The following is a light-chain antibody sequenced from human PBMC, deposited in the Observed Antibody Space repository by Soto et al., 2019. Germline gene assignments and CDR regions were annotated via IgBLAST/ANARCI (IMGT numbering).Light chain of an antibody. V-gene: IGLV1-40*01. CDR2: GNS. CDR3: QSYDSSLNGWV. J-gene: IGLJ1*01. CDR1: SSNIGAGYD. Sequence: QSVLTQPPSVSGAPGQRVTISCTGSSSNIGAGYDVHWYQQLPGTAPKLLIYGNSNRPSGVPDRFSGSKSGTSASLAITGFQAEDEADYYCQSYDSSLNGWVFGTGTKVTVL.